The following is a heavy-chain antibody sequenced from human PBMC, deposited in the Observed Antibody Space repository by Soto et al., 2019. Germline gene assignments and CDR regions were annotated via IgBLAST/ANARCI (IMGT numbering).Heavy chain of an antibody. J-gene: IGHJ5*02. V-gene: IGHV4-39*01. CDR2: IYYSGST. CDR1: GGSISSSSYY. Sequence: SETLSLTCTVSGGSISSSSYYWGWIRQPPGKGLEWIGSIYYSGSTYYNPSLKSRVTISVDTSKNQFSLKLSSVTAADTAVYYCAIHVWYSSSSGWFDPWGQGTLVTVSS. D-gene: IGHD6-6*01. CDR3: AIHVWYSSSSGWFDP.